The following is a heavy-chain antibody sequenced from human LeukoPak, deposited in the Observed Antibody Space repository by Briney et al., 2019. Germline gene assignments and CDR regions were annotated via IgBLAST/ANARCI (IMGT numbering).Heavy chain of an antibody. CDR1: GFSFSGHW. Sequence: GGSLRLSCTASGFSFSGHWMHWARQLPGKGLVWVSRISPTGSTTSYADSVKGRFTVSRDNAKNTLYLQVNNLRAEDTAVYYCARGPNGNWSGLDFWGQGTLLTVSS. D-gene: IGHD1-1*01. V-gene: IGHV3-74*01. J-gene: IGHJ4*02. CDR3: ARGPNGNWSGLDF. CDR2: ISPTGSTT.